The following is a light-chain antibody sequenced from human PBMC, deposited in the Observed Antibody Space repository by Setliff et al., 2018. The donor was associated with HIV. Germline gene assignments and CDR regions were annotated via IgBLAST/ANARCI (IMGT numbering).Light chain of an antibody. Sequence: QSVLTQPASVSGSPGQSITISCTGTNSDVGSYNLVSWYQQHPDKAPKVMISEVSKRPSGVSDRFSGSKSGDTASLTISGLQSEDEADYYCCSYAGSNTYIFGTGTKVTVL. CDR3: CSYAGSNTYI. V-gene: IGLV2-23*02. CDR1: NSDVGSYNL. J-gene: IGLJ1*01. CDR2: EVS.